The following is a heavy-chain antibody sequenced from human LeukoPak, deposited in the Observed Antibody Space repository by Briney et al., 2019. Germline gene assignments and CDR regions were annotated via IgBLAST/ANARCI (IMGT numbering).Heavy chain of an antibody. Sequence: PGGSLRLSCAAPGFTFSSYAMSWVRQAPGKGLEWVSAISDSGGNTYYADSVKGRFTISRDNSKNTLYLQMNSLRAEDTAVYYCAKDGKYYYDSSGYYYHWGQGTLVTVSS. CDR1: GFTFSSYA. CDR2: ISDSGGNT. V-gene: IGHV3-23*01. CDR3: AKDGKYYYDSSGYYYH. J-gene: IGHJ5*02. D-gene: IGHD3-22*01.